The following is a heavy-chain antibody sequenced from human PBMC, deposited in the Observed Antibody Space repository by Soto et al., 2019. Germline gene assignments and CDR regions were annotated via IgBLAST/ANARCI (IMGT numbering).Heavy chain of an antibody. CDR3: XXRAPRGANWFDP. V-gene: IGHV1-69*01. Sequence: QVQLVQSGAEVKKPGSSVKVSCKASGGTFSSYAISWVRQAPGQGLEWMGGIIPIFGTANYAQKFQGRVTITADESPSTAYMELSSLRSEDTXXXXXXXRAPRGANWFDPWGQGTLVTVSS. CDR1: GGTFSSYA. J-gene: IGHJ5*02. CDR2: IIPIFGTA. D-gene: IGHD3-10*01.